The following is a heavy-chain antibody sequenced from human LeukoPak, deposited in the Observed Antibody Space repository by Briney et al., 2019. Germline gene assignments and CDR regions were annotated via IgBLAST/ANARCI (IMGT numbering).Heavy chain of an antibody. D-gene: IGHD1-14*01. CDR1: GGSFSGYY. CDR3: ARGWEPLVTPKTYNWFDP. J-gene: IGHJ5*02. CDR2: INHSGST. Sequence: SSETLSLTCAVYGGSFSGYYWSWIRQPPGKGLEGIGEINHSGSTNYNPSLKSRLTISVDTSKNQFSLKLSSVTAADTAVYYCARGWEPLVTPKTYNWFDPWGQGPLVTVSS. V-gene: IGHV4-34*01.